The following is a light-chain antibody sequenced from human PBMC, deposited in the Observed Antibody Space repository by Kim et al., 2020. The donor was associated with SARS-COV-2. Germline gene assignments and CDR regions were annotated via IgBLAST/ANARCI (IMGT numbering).Light chain of an antibody. J-gene: IGLJ3*02. CDR1: ILRTYF. Sequence: ALGQTVRITCQGDILRTYFPSWYQQKPRQAPVLVIYGKNTRPSGIPDRFSGSFSGNTASLTITGTQAEDEADYCCASRDSSGDHLLFGGGTQLTVL. CDR3: ASRDSSGDHLL. CDR2: GKN. V-gene: IGLV3-19*01.